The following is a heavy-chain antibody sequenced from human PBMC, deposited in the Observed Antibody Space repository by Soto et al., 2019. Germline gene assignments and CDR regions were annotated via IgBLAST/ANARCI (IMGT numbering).Heavy chain of an antibody. V-gene: IGHV1-46*01. Sequence: QVQLVQSGAEVKKPGASVKVSCKASGYTFTSYYMHWVRQAPGQGLEWMGVINPSGGSTTYAQKFQSRVTMTRETSTSTVYMEVISLRSEDTAVYYCARDRTRRGFFSYCYGMDVWGQGTTVTVSS. CDR1: GYTFTSYY. D-gene: IGHD5-12*01. J-gene: IGHJ6*02. CDR2: INPSGGST. CDR3: ARDRTRRGFFSYCYGMDV.